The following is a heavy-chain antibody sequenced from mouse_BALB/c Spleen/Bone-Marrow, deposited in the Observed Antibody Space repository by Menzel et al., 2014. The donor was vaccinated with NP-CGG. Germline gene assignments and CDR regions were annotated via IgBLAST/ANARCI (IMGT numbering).Heavy chain of an antibody. CDR2: IYPYSGGT. CDR1: GYTFTDYN. J-gene: IGHJ2*01. V-gene: IGHV1S29*02. Sequence: VQLQQSGPELVKPGASVKISCKASGYTFTDYNMHWVKQSHGKSLEWIGYIYPYSGGTGYNQKFKSKATLTVDNSSSTAYMELRSLTSEDTAVYYCARLGRDYWGQGTTLTVSS. CDR3: ARLGRDY. D-gene: IGHD4-1*01.